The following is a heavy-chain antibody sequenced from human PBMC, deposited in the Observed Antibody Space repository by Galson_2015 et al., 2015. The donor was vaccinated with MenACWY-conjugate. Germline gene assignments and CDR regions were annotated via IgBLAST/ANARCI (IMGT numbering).Heavy chain of an antibody. CDR1: GFVFSDYC. CDR2: ICAGGISI. CDR3: VRGSMGWRGMDT. V-gene: IGHV3-74*03. J-gene: IGHJ6*02. Sequence: SLRLPCAASGFVFSDYCMHWVRQAPGKGLECVSRICAGGISIMYGDSVRGRFTISRDDAENTLYLQMDGLRADDTAVYFCVRGSMGWRGMDTSGQGTTVTVSS. D-gene: IGHD2-15*01.